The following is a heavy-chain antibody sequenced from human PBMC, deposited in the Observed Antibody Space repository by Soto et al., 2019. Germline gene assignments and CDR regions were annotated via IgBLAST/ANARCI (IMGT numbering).Heavy chain of an antibody. V-gene: IGHV1-46*01. J-gene: IGHJ4*02. CDR3: VAVAGSDDFDY. Sequence: GASVKVSCKASGYTFTSYYMHWVRQAPGQGLEWMGIINPSGGSTSYAQKFQGRVTMTRDTSTSTVYMELSSLRSEDTAVYYCVAVAGSDDFDYWGQGTLVTVS. D-gene: IGHD6-19*01. CDR2: INPSGGST. CDR1: GYTFTSYY.